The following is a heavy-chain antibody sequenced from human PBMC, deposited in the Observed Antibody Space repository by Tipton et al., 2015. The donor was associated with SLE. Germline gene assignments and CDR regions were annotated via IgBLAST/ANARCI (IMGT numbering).Heavy chain of an antibody. CDR2: IYYSGSA. Sequence: TLSLTCTVSGGSISSNNFFWSWLRQHPGKGLEWIGYIYYSGSAFYNPSLKSRVTMSVDTSKNQFFMRLSSATAADTAVYYCAREVITSTDSDAFDFWGQGTMVTVSS. D-gene: IGHD2-21*01. V-gene: IGHV4-31*03. CDR1: GGSISSNNFF. CDR3: AREVITSTDSDAFDF. J-gene: IGHJ3*01.